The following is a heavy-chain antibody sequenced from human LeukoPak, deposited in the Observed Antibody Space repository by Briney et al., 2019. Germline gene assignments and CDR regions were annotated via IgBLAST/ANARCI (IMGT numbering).Heavy chain of an antibody. J-gene: IGHJ3*02. V-gene: IGHV1-69*01. CDR3: ARDRGPFLGYDAFDI. D-gene: IGHD2/OR15-2a*01. CDR2: IIPIFGTA. Sequence: GSSVKVSCKASGGTFSSYAISWVRQAPGQGLEWMGGIIPIFGTANYAQKFQGRVTITADESTSTAYMELSSLRSEDTAVYYCARDRGPFLGYDAFDIWGQGTMVTVSS. CDR1: GGTFSSYA.